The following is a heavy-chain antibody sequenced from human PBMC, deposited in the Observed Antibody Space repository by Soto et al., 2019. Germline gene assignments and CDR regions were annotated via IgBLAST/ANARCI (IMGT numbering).Heavy chain of an antibody. J-gene: IGHJ3*02. CDR3: ATTAGGIAASDDAFDI. CDR1: GGTFSSYT. D-gene: IGHD6-13*01. CDR2: IIPILGIA. V-gene: IGHV1-69*02. Sequence: QVQLVQSGAEVKKPGSSVKVSCKASGGTFSSYTISWVRQAPGQGLEWMGRIIPILGIANYAQKFQGRVTITADKSTSPAYMELSSRRSEDTAVYYWATTAGGIAASDDAFDIWGQATMVTVSS.